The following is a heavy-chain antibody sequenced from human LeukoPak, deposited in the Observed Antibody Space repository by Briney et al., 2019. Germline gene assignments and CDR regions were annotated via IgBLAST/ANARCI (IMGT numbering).Heavy chain of an antibody. V-gene: IGHV3-7*03. CDR1: GFTFSSYW. D-gene: IGHD3-10*01. J-gene: IGHJ4*02. CDR3: AKTVYGSGSYYYPFDY. Sequence: GGSLRLSCAASGFTFSSYWMSWVRQAPGKGLEWVANIKQDGSEEYYVDSVKGRFTISRDNAKNSLYLQMNSLRAEDTAVYYCAKTVYGSGSYYYPFDYWGQGTLVTVSS. CDR2: IKQDGSEE.